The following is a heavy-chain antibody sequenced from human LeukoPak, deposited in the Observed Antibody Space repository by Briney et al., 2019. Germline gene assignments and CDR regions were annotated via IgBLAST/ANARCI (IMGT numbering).Heavy chain of an antibody. CDR1: GFTFSNYA. D-gene: IGHD3-10*01. CDR2: ISATGGST. Sequence: PGGSLRLSCAASGFTFSNYAMSWVRQAPGKGLEWVSGISATGGSTYYADSVKGRFTISRDNSKNTLYLQMNSLRAEDTAVYYCAKSNGYGLVDIWGQGTMVTVSS. V-gene: IGHV3-23*01. J-gene: IGHJ3*02. CDR3: AKSNGYGLVDI.